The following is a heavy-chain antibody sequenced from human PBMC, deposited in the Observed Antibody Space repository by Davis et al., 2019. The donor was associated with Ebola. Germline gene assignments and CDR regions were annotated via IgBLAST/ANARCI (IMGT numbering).Heavy chain of an antibody. CDR2: INPSGGST. CDR3: ARDRIGYGSGSYVAY. Sequence: ASVKVSCKASGYTFTSYYMHWVRQAPGQGLEWMGIINPSGGSTSYAQKFQGRVTMTRDTSTSTVYMELSSLRSEDTAVYYCARDRIGYGSGSYVAYWGQGTLVTVSS. V-gene: IGHV1-46*01. D-gene: IGHD3-10*01. J-gene: IGHJ4*02. CDR1: GYTFTSYY.